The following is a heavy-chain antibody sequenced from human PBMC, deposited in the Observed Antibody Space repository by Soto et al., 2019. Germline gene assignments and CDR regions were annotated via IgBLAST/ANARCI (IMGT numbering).Heavy chain of an antibody. D-gene: IGHD4-17*01. CDR3: AKGATVTTHYQYYGMDV. CDR2: VNWDGDTT. J-gene: IGHJ6*02. Sequence: PGGSLRLSCAASGFTFDYFAMFWVRQVPGKGLEWISLVNWDGDTTFYADSVKGRFIISRDNSKNSVYLQMNSLRSDDSAIYYCAKGATVTTHYQYYGMDVWGRGTTVTVSS. V-gene: IGHV3-43D*04. CDR1: GFTFDYFA.